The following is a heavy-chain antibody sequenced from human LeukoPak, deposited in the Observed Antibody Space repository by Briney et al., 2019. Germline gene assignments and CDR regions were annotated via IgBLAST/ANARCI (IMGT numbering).Heavy chain of an antibody. CDR3: ARDAGWRLDP. V-gene: IGHV3-72*01. J-gene: IGHJ5*02. CDR1: GFPFSDHN. Sequence: SGGSLRLSCEASGFPFSDHNMDWVRQAPGEGLEWVGRIRNKPNSYTTEYAASVRGRFTISRDDSKNSLFLQMDSLKTEDTAMYYCARDAGWRLDPWGQGTLVTVSS. CDR2: IRNKPNSYTT. D-gene: IGHD3-3*01.